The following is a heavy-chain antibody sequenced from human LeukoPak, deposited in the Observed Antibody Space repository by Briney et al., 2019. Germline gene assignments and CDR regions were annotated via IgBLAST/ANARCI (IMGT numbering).Heavy chain of an antibody. CDR3: ANLPLGATTVVY. Sequence: PGGSLRLSCAASGFTFSSYAMGWVRQAPGKGLEWVSAISGSGGSTYYADSVKGRFTISRDNSKNTLYLQMNSLRAEDTAVYYCANLPLGATTVVYWGQGTLVTVSS. V-gene: IGHV3-23*01. D-gene: IGHD1-26*01. CDR2: ISGSGGST. J-gene: IGHJ4*02. CDR1: GFTFSSYA.